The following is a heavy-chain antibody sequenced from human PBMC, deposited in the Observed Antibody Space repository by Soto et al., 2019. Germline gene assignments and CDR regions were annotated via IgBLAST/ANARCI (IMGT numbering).Heavy chain of an antibody. J-gene: IGHJ3*02. CDR3: TRDSSIAAHLDAFDI. D-gene: IGHD6-6*01. CDR2: IRSKAYGGTT. CDR1: GFTFGDYA. V-gene: IGHV3-49*04. Sequence: GGSLRLSCTASGFTFGDYAMSWVRQAPGKGLEWVGFIRSKAYGGTTEYAASVKGRFTISRDDSKSIAYLQMNSLKTEDTAVYYCTRDSSIAAHLDAFDIWGQGTMVTVSS.